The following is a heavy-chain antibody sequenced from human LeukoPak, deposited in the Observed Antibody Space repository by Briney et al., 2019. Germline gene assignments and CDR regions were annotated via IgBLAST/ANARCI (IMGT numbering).Heavy chain of an antibody. V-gene: IGHV1-69*13. CDR1: GGTFSSYT. CDR3: ARGAGRWLQLQYYYYMDV. D-gene: IGHD5-24*01. Sequence: GASVKVSCKASGGTFSSYTISWVRQAPGQGLEWMGGIIPIFGTANYAQKFQGRVTITADESTSTAYMELSSLRSEDTAVYYCARGAGRWLQLQYYYYMDVWGKGTTVTISS. CDR2: IIPIFGTA. J-gene: IGHJ6*03.